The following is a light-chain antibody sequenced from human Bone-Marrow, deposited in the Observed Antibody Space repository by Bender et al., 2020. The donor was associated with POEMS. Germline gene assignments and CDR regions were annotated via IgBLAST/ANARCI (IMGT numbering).Light chain of an antibody. Sequence: QSALTQAASVSGSPGQSITISCTVTSSDVGGYDLASWYQQHPGKAPKLMIYESSKRPSGVSSRFSGSQSGSTASLTISGLQAEDEADYYCCSYARSNTLFGGGTKLTVL. CDR3: CSYARSNTL. CDR2: ESS. CDR1: SSDVGGYDL. J-gene: IGLJ3*02. V-gene: IGLV2-23*01.